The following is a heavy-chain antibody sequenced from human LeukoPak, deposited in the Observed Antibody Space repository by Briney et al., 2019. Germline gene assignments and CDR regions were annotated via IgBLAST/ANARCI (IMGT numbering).Heavy chain of an antibody. V-gene: IGHV4-39*07. CDR1: GGSISSSSYY. J-gene: IGHJ4*02. CDR3: AGDRTYGTDY. Sequence: SETLSLTCTVSGGSISSSSYYWGWIRQPPGKGLEWIGSIYYRGSTYYNPSLKSRVTISVDTSKNQFSLKLSSVTAADTAVYYCAGDRTYGTDYWGQGTLATVSS. D-gene: IGHD3-10*01. CDR2: IYYRGST.